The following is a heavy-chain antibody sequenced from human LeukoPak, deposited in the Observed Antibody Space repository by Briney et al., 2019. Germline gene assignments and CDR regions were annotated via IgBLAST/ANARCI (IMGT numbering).Heavy chain of an antibody. V-gene: IGHV4-4*07. D-gene: IGHD5-12*01. Sequence: SETLSLTCTVSGGSISSYYWSWIRQPAGKGLEWIGRIYTSGSTNYNPSLKSRVTISVDKSKNQFSLKLSSVTAADTAVYCCAREGRVATIAPYYYYYMDVWGKGTTVTVSS. J-gene: IGHJ6*03. CDR2: IYTSGST. CDR3: AREGRVATIAPYYYYYMDV. CDR1: GGSISSYY.